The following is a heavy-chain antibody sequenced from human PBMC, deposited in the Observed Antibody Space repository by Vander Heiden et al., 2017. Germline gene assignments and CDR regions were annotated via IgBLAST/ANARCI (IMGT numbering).Heavy chain of an antibody. CDR3: VPAGEGGY. V-gene: IGHV4-39*01. D-gene: IGHD2-2*01. J-gene: IGHJ4*02. Sequence: QLQLQESGPGLVKPSETLSLTCTVSGGSISSSSYYWGWIRQPPGKGQEWIGSIYYSGSTYYNPSLKSRVTISVDTSKNQFSLKLSSVTAADTAVYYCVPAGEGGYWGQGTLV. CDR1: GGSISSSSYY. CDR2: IYYSGST.